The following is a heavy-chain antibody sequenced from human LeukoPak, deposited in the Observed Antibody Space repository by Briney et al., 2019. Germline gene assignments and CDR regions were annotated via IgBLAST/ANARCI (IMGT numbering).Heavy chain of an antibody. CDR2: ISSSSSYI. CDR1: GFTFSSYS. D-gene: IGHD3-10*01. J-gene: IGHJ1*01. Sequence: GGSLRLSCAASGFTFSSYSMNWVRQAPGKGLEWVSSISSSSSYIYYADSVKGRFTISRDNAKNSLYLQMNSLRVEDTAVYSCVRSCCDNRGVYFQYWGQGALVTVSS. V-gene: IGHV3-21*01. CDR3: VRSCCDNRGVYFQY.